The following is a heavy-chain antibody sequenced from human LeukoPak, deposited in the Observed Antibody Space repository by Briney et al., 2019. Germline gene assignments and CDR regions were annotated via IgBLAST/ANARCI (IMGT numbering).Heavy chain of an antibody. CDR3: AGSWSPYDAFDI. Sequence: PGGSLRLSCAASGFTFSKYWMSWVRQAPGKGLEWVANINQDGSKKYYVDSVKGRFTISRDNAKNSLYLQMNSLRAEDTAVYYCAGSWSPYDAFDIWGQGTMVTVSS. V-gene: IGHV3-7*01. D-gene: IGHD6-13*01. CDR1: GFTFSKYW. CDR2: INQDGSKK. J-gene: IGHJ3*02.